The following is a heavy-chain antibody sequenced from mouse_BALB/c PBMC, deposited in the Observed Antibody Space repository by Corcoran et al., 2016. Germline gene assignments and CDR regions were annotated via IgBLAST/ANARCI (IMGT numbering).Heavy chain of an antibody. V-gene: IGHV9-3-1*01. CDR2: INTYTGEP. D-gene: IGHD2-3*01. CDR3: ARVIYDGYYDY. J-gene: IGHJ2*01. Sequence: QIQLVQSGPELKKPGETVKISCKASGYTFTNYGMNWVKQAPGKGLKWMGWINTYTGEPTYADDFKGRFAFSLETSASTAYLQINNLKNEDTATYCCARVIYDGYYDYWGQGTTLTVSS. CDR1: GYTFTNYG.